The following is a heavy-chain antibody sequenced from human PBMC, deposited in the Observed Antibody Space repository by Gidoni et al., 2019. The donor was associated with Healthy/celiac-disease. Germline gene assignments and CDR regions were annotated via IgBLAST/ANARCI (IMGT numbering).Heavy chain of an antibody. CDR3: ARVGGSEGYCSSTSCPFGY. J-gene: IGHJ4*02. V-gene: IGHV1-2*06. D-gene: IGHD2-2*01. CDR2: INPNSGGT. Sequence: QVQLVQSGAAVKKPGASVKVSFKASGYTCTGHYIHWVRQAPGQGLEWMGRINPNSGGTNYAQKFQGRVTMTRDTSISTAYMELSRLRSDDTAVYYCARVGGSEGYCSSTSCPFGYWGQGTLVTVSS. CDR1: GYTCTGHY.